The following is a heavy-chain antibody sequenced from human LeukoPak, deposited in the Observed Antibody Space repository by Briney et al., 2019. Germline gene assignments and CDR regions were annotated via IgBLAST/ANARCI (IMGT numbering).Heavy chain of an antibody. CDR1: GGSISSGSYC. J-gene: IGHJ4*02. D-gene: IGHD3-22*01. CDR3: AREDSSGYYYGRRDY. CDR2: IYTGGST. V-gene: IGHV4-61*02. Sequence: SETLSLTCAVSGGSISSGSYCWSWIRQPAGKGLEWIGRIYTGGSTNYNPSLKSRVTISVDTSKNQFSLKLSSVTAADTAVYYCAREDSSGYYYGRRDYWGQGTRVTVSS.